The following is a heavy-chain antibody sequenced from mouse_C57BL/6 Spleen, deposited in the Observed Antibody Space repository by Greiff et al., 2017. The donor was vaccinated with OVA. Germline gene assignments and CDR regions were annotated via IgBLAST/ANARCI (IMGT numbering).Heavy chain of an antibody. CDR2: IDPSDGYT. J-gene: IGHJ3*01. CDR1: GYTFTSSW. D-gene: IGHD2-1*01. V-gene: IGHV1-50*01. CDR3: AREDGNYLAWFAY. Sequence: QVQLQQPGAELVKPGASVKLSCKASGYTFTSSWMQWVKQRPGQGLEWIGEIDPSDGYTNYNQKFKGKATLTVDTSSSTAYMQLSSLTSEDSAVYYCAREDGNYLAWFAYWGQGTLVTVSA.